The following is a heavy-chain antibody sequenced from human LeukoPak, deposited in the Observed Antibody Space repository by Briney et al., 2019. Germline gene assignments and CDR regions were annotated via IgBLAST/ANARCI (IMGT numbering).Heavy chain of an antibody. J-gene: IGHJ4*02. CDR1: GFSLSTSGMC. CDR3: ALKIIAAAGPEEDY. CDR2: LDWDDDK. Sequence: SGPTLVNPTQTLTLTCTFSGFSLSTSGMCVSWIRQPPGKALEWLARLDWDDDKYYRTSLKTRLTISKDTSKNQVVLTMTNMDPVDTATYYCALKIIAAAGPEEDYWARGTLVTVSS. V-gene: IGHV2-70*11. D-gene: IGHD6-13*01.